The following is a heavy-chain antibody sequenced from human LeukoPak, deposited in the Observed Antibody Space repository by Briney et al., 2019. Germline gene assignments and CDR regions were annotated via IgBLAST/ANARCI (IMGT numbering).Heavy chain of an antibody. V-gene: IGHV1-2*02. CDR2: INPNSGGT. CDR3: ARGLGGYCSGGSCGPLYYFDY. J-gene: IGHJ4*02. D-gene: IGHD2-15*01. Sequence: GASVKVSCKASGYTFTGYYMHWVRQAPGQGLEWMGWINPNSGGTNYAQKFQGRVTMTRGTSISTAYMELSRLRSDDTAVYYCARGLGGYCSGGSCGPLYYFDYWGQGTLVTVSS. CDR1: GYTFTGYY.